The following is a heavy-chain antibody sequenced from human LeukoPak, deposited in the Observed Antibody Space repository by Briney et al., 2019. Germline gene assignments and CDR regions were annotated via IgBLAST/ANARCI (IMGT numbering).Heavy chain of an antibody. J-gene: IGHJ3*02. CDR1: GFTFSSYW. Sequence: GGSLRLSCAASGFTFSSYWMSWVRQAPGKGLEWVANIKQDGSEKYYVDSVEGRFTISRDNAKNSLYLQMNSLRAEDTAVYYCARDLRCFDWLPDAFDIWGQGTMVTVSS. CDR2: IKQDGSEK. V-gene: IGHV3-7*01. CDR3: ARDLRCFDWLPDAFDI. D-gene: IGHD3-9*01.